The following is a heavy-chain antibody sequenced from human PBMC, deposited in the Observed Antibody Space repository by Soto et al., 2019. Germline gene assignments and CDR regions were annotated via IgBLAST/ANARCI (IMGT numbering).Heavy chain of an antibody. V-gene: IGHV3-23*01. CDR3: AKDYSSTWYPGHGMGA. CDR1: GFTFRSYA. Sequence: HPGGSLRLSCAAFGFTFRSYAMSWVRQAPGKGLEWVSALTDSGGSTYYADSVQGRFTISRDNSKNMLYLQMNSLGAEDTAVYYCAKDYSSTWYPGHGMGAWGQGTTVTVSS. CDR2: LTDSGGST. D-gene: IGHD6-13*01. J-gene: IGHJ6*02.